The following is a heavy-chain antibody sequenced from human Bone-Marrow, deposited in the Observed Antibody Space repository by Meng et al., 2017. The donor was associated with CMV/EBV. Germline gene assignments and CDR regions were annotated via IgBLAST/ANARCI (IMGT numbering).Heavy chain of an antibody. CDR3: AKAPSRFLKLLIQGRG. CDR2: ISGSGGST. CDR1: GFTFSSYA. V-gene: IGHV3-23*01. Sequence: GESLKISCAASGFTFSSYAMSWVRQAPGKGLEWVSAISGSGGSTYYADSVKGRFTVSRDNSKNTLYLEMTSLRAEDTAIYYCAKAPSRFLKLLIQGRGWGQGTLVTVSS. J-gene: IGHJ4*02. D-gene: IGHD3-3*01.